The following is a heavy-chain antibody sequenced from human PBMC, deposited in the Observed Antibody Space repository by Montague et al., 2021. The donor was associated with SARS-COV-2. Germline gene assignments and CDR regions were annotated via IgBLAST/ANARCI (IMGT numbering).Heavy chain of an antibody. CDR2: ISGSDDTT. CDR1: GFTLSSYA. Sequence: SLRLSCAASGFTLSSYAMNWVRQAPGKGLEWVSSISGSDDTTYYADSVKGRFTIPRDSSKNTLYLQMNSLRVEETAVYYCAKGFTSWPRGLFDYWGQGSLVTVSS. J-gene: IGHJ4*02. V-gene: IGHV3-23*01. D-gene: IGHD2-2*01. CDR3: AKGFTSWPRGLFDY.